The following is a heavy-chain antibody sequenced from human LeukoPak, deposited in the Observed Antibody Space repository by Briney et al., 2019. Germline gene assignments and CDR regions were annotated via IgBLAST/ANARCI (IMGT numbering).Heavy chain of an antibody. D-gene: IGHD4-17*01. V-gene: IGHV4-59*01. CDR3: ARGSTVTTFDY. CDR1: GGSISSYY. J-gene: IGHJ4*02. CDR2: IYYSGST. Sequence: PSETLSLTCTVSGGSISSYYWSWIRQPPGKGLEWIGYIYYSGSTNYNPSLKSRVTISVDTFKNQFSLKLSSVTAADTAVYYCARGSTVTTFDYWGQGTLVTVSS.